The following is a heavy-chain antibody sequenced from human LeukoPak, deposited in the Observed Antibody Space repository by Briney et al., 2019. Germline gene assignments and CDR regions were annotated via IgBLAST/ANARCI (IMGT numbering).Heavy chain of an antibody. V-gene: IGHV3-53*01. D-gene: IGHD3-22*01. CDR1: GFTFSSYE. J-gene: IGHJ4*02. Sequence: GGSLRLSCAASGFTFSSYEMNWVRQAPGKGLEWVSVLYSDGTTYYTDSVKGRFTISRDNSKNTLYLQMNSLRAGDTAVYYCARGGGYYGIDYWGQGTLVTVSS. CDR2: LYSDGTT. CDR3: ARGGGYYGIDY.